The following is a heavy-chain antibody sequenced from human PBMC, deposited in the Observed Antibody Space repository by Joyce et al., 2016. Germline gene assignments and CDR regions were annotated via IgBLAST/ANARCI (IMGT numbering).Heavy chain of an antibody. CDR3: ARDPMVIEVVIIAVNWSWFDP. J-gene: IGHJ5*02. CDR1: GYSFTGHY. V-gene: IGHV1-2*06. Sequence: QVQLVQTGAEVKKRGASVKVSCKAAGYSFTGHYVHWVRQAPGQGLGWLGRTDPKRGSTDYRLNFPGRVTFPRDTFVTPVFMELTSLRFVYTAVYFCARDPMVIEVVIIAVNWSWFDPWGQGALVTVSS. D-gene: IGHD2-21*01. CDR2: TDPKRGST.